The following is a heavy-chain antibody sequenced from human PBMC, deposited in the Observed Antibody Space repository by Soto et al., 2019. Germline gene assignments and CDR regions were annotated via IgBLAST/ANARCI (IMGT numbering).Heavy chain of an antibody. CDR1: GYTFTSYY. J-gene: IGHJ2*01. CDR3: ARRAAAGTWYFDL. CDR2: INPSGGST. V-gene: IGHV1-46*01. Sequence: QVQLVQSGAEVKKPGASVKVSCKASGYTFTSYYMHWVRQAPGQGLEWMGIINPSGGSTSYAQKFLGRVTMTRDTSTSTVYMELSSLRSEDTAVYYCARRAAAGTWYFDLWGRGTLVTVSS. D-gene: IGHD6-13*01.